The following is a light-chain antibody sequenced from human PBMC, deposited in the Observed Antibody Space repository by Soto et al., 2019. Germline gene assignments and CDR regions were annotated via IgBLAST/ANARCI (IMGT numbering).Light chain of an antibody. CDR1: QSVTSAF. CDR3: QQYGRSSLMFT. CDR2: GAS. J-gene: IGKJ2*01. V-gene: IGKV3-20*01. Sequence: ETVLTQSPGTLSLSPGERATLSCRASQSVTSAFLAWYQQKPGQAPRLLIYGASTRAAGVPDRFSGSGSVTDFTHTITRLEPEDFAVYYCQQYGRSSLMFTFGQGTKLGV.